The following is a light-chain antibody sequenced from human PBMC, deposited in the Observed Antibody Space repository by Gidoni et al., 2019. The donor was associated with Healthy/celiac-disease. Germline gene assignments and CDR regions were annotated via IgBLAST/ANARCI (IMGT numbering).Light chain of an antibody. CDR1: SSDVGGYTY. CDR2: DVS. Sequence: VTLACTGTSSDVGGYTYVSWYQQHPGKAPKLMIYDVSKRPSGVPDRFSGSKSGNTASLTISGLQAEDEADYYCCSYAGSYTVVFGGGTKLTVL. J-gene: IGLJ2*01. CDR3: CSYAGSYTVV. V-gene: IGLV2-11*01.